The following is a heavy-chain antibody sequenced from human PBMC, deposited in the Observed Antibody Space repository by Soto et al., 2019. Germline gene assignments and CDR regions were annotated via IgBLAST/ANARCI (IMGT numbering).Heavy chain of an antibody. CDR1: TGSINSSNW. CDR3: ASRRPLYFDY. Sequence: SETLSLTCAVSTGSINSSNWWSWVRQPPGKGLEWIGEIYHSGSTNYNPSLKSRVTISVDKSKNQFSLKLNSVTAADTAVYYCASRRPLYFDYWGQGTLVTVSS. J-gene: IGHJ4*02. V-gene: IGHV4-4*02. CDR2: IYHSGST.